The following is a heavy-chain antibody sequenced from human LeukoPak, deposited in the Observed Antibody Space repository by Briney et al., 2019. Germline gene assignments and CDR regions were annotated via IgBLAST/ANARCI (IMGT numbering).Heavy chain of an antibody. V-gene: IGHV3-23*01. D-gene: IGHD3-22*01. Sequence: PGGSLRLSCAASGFTFSSYAMSWVRQAPGKGLEWVSVITGSGGGTYYADSVKGRFTISRDNSKNTLYLQMNSLRAEDTAVYYYAKEVYYYDSSGYHRLDYFDYWGQGTLVTVSS. CDR3: AKEVYYYDSSGYHRLDYFDY. J-gene: IGHJ4*02. CDR1: GFTFSSYA. CDR2: ITGSGGGT.